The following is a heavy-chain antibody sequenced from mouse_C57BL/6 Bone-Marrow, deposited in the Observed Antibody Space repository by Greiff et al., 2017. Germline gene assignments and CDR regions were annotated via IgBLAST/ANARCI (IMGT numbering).Heavy chain of an antibody. CDR3: ARDHGSSPFAY. CDR2: ISYDGSN. J-gene: IGHJ3*01. V-gene: IGHV3-6*01. CDR1: GYSITSGYY. D-gene: IGHD1-1*01. Sequence: EVQVVESGPGLVKPSQSLSLTCSVTGYSITSGYYWNWIRQFPGNKLEWMGYISYDGSNNYNPSLKNRISITRDTSKNQFFLKLNSVTTEDTATYCCARDHGSSPFAYWGQGTLVTVSA.